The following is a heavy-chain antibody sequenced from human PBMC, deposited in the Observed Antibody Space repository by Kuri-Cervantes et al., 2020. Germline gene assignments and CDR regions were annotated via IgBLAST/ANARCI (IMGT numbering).Heavy chain of an antibody. CDR3: ARDRGGMTMVRGGIF. CDR1: GFIFSVYP. J-gene: IGHJ4*02. V-gene: IGHV3-30*01. CDR2: TSLDGNNK. Sequence: GGSLRLSCAASGFIFSVYPMHWVRQAPGKGLQWVAVTSLDGNNKYYADSVKGRFTISRDNSKNTLYLQMNSLRAEDTAVYYCARDRGGMTMVRGGIFGGQGTLVTVSS. D-gene: IGHD3-10*01.